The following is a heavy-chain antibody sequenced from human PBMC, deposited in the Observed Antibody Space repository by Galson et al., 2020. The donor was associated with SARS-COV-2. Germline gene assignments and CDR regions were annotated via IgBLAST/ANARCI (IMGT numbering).Heavy chain of an antibody. J-gene: IGHJ3*01. V-gene: IGHV3-74*01. CDR2: INDIGSST. CDR1: GFSFNKYW. CDR3: ARDDNVRFTGVFDF. Sequence: GESLKISCAASGFSFNKYWMHWVRQVPGEGLFWVSQINDIGSSTTYADSVRGLFTISRDNTKNILYLHMNSLRPEDTALYYCARDDNVRFTGVFDFWGQGTVVTVSS. D-gene: IGHD2-8*02.